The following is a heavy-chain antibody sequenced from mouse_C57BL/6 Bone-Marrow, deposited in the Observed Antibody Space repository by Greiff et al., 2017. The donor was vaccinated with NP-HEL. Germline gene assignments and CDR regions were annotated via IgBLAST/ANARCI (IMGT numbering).Heavy chain of an antibody. CDR3: ARLRGNYLGDFDY. D-gene: IGHD2-1*01. V-gene: IGHV1-81*01. J-gene: IGHJ2*01. Sequence: QVQLQQSGAELARPGASVKLSCKASGYTFTSYGISWVKQRTGQGLEWIGEIYPRSGNTYYNEKFKGKATLTADQSSSTAYMELRSLTSEDSAVYFCARLRGNYLGDFDYWGQGTTLTVSS. CDR1: GYTFTSYG. CDR2: IYPRSGNT.